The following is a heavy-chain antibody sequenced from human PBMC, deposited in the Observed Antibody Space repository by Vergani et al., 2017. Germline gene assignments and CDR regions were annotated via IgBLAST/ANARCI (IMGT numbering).Heavy chain of an antibody. J-gene: IGHJ6*02. CDR2: ISSSSSTI. CDR3: ARDGGYCSGGSCRNYYYYGMDV. CDR1: GFTFSSYS. V-gene: IGHV3-48*01. Sequence: EVQLVESGGGLVQPGGSLRLSCAASGFTFSSYSMNWVRQAPGKGLEWVSYISSSSSTIYYADSVKGRFTISRDNAKNSLYLQMNSLRAGDTAVYYCARDGGYCSGGSCRNYYYYGMDVWGQGTTVTVSS. D-gene: IGHD2-15*01.